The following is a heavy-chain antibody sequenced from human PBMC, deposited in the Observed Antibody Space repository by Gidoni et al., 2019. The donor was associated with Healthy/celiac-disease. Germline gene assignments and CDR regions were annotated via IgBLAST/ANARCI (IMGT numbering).Heavy chain of an antibody. J-gene: IGHJ1*01. Sequence: EVQLVETGGGLIQPGGSLRLSCAASGFPVSSNYMSWVRQAPGKGLEWVSVIYSGGSTYYADSVKGRFTISRDNSKNTLYLQMNSLRAEDTAVYYCAREGVAGTFRYFQHWGQGTLVTVSS. CDR3: AREGVAGTFRYFQH. CDR2: IYSGGST. CDR1: GFPVSSNY. D-gene: IGHD6-19*01. V-gene: IGHV3-53*02.